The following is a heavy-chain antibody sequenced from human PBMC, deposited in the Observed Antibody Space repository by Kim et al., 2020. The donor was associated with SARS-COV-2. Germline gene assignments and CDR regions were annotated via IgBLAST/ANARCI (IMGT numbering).Heavy chain of an antibody. D-gene: IGHD6-6*01. V-gene: IGHV4-39*01. Sequence: SLKSRVTISVATSKNQFSLKLSSVTAADTAVYYCARRPWAARYYYGMDVWGQGTTVTVSS. J-gene: IGHJ6*02. CDR3: ARRPWAARYYYGMDV.